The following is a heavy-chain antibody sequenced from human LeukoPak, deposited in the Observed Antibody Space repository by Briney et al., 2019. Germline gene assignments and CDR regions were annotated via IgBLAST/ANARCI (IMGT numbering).Heavy chain of an antibody. CDR1: GYTFTSYY. CDR2: INPNSGGT. Sequence: ASVKVSCKASGYTFTSYYMHWVRQAPGQGLEWMGWINPNSGGTNYAQKFQGRVTMTRDTSISTAYMELSRLRSDDTAVYYCARGRAYYDFWSGYLSPHYFDYWGQGTLVTVSS. D-gene: IGHD3-3*01. CDR3: ARGRAYYDFWSGYLSPHYFDY. J-gene: IGHJ4*02. V-gene: IGHV1-2*02.